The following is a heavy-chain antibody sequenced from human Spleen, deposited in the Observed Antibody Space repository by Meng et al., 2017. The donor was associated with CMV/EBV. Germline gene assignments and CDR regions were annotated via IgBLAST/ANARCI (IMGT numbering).Heavy chain of an antibody. J-gene: IGHJ4*01. D-gene: IGHD2-2*01. CDR2: VSAENGDT. CDR1: GYNFDIYG. V-gene: IGHV1-18*01. Sequence: QIKLVQSGPELRRPGAYVKVYCKASGYNFDIYGITWVRQAPGQVLELVGWVSAENGDTDYGQKFQGIVTVTADTFTYTAYMEMRSLRSDDSAMYYCARAGAAMTTHFDFWGQGTLVTVSS. CDR3: ARAGAAMTTHFDF.